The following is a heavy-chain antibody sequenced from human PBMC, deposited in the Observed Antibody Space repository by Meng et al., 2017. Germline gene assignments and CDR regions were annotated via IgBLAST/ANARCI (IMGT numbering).Heavy chain of an antibody. V-gene: IGHV4-34*01. D-gene: IGHD2-15*01. CDR2: INHSGST. CDR1: GGSFSGYY. Sequence: LEWGAGMLKPSETLSLPCAVYGGSFSGYYWSWIRQPPGKGLEWIGEINHSGSTNYNPSLKSRVTISVDTSKNQFSLKLSSVTAADTAVYYCAREVAAALDYWGQGTLVTVSS. CDR3: AREVAAALDY. J-gene: IGHJ4*02.